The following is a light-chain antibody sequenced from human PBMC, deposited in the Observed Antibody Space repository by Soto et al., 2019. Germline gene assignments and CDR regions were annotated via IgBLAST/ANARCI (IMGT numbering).Light chain of an antibody. Sequence: EVVLTQSPGTLSLSPGERATLSCRASQIVSSRYLAWYQQKPGQAPSLLIYGASSRATGIPDRFSGSGSGTDFTLTISRLEPEDFAVYYCQQYGSSLITFGQGTRLEIK. J-gene: IGKJ5*01. CDR2: GAS. CDR1: QIVSSRY. V-gene: IGKV3-20*01. CDR3: QQYGSSLIT.